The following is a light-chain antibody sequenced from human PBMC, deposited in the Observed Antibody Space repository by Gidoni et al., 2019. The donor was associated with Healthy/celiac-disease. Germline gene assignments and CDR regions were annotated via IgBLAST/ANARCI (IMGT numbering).Light chain of an antibody. V-gene: IGKV4-1*01. Sequence: DIVMTQSPDSLAVSLVERATINCKSSQSVLYRSINKNYLAWYQQKPGQPPKLLIYWASTRESGVPDRFSGSGSGTDFTLTISSLQAEDVAVYYCQQYYSTPPTFXXXTKLEIK. CDR1: QSVLYRSINKNY. CDR2: WAS. J-gene: IGKJ2*01. CDR3: QQYYSTPPT.